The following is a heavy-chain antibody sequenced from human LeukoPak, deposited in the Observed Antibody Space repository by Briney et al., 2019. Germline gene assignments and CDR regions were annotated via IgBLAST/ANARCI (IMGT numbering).Heavy chain of an antibody. CDR3: ARHLTRRDYFYYGMDV. Sequence: PSETLSLTCTVSGGSISSYYWTWIRQPPGKGLEWIGYMFYSGSTNYNPSLKSRVTISVDTSKNQFSLTLNSVTAADTAVYYCARHLTRRDYFYYGMDVWGQGTPVTVSS. CDR2: MFYSGST. V-gene: IGHV4-59*08. J-gene: IGHJ6*02. CDR1: GGSISSYY.